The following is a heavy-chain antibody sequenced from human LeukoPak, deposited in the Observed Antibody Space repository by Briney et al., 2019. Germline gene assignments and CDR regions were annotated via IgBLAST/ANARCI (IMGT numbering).Heavy chain of an antibody. CDR2: ISGSGNP. CDR3: ANRGRFYFDY. V-gene: IGHV3-23*01. CDR1: GGSITSTNY. Sequence: ETLSLTCGVSGGSITSTNYWTWVRQPPGKGLEWVSTISGSGNPYYADSVKGRLTISRDNSKNTLYLQMNSLRAEDTAVYYCANRGRFYFDYWGQGTLVTVSS. D-gene: IGHD3-10*01. J-gene: IGHJ4*02.